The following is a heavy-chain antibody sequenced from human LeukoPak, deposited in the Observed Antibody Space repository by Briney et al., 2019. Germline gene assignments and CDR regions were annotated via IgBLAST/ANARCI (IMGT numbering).Heavy chain of an antibody. D-gene: IGHD4-17*01. Sequence: PSETLSLTCTVSGGSISSSYWSWIRQPPGKELEWIGYVYYSGSTNYNPSLKSRVTMSIDTSKNQFSLRMNSVTAADTAVYYCARHIRSHPVDYWGQGTLVTVSS. V-gene: IGHV4-59*08. CDR1: GGSISSSY. CDR3: ARHIRSHPVDY. J-gene: IGHJ4*02. CDR2: VYYSGST.